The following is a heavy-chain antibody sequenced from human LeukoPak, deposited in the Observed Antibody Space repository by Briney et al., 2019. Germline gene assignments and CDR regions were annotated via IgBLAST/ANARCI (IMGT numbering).Heavy chain of an antibody. CDR1: GGSISGYY. J-gene: IGHJ4*02. V-gene: IGHV4-59*08. CDR3: ARHGSSYSFDC. CDR2: ITYSGST. D-gene: IGHD6-13*01. Sequence: PLETPCLTCTVSGGSISGYYWSWIRQPPGKGLEWIDYITYSGSTNYNPSLKSRVTMSVDTSKNQFSLRLSSVTAADTAVYYCARHGSSYSFDCWGRGTLDPVSS.